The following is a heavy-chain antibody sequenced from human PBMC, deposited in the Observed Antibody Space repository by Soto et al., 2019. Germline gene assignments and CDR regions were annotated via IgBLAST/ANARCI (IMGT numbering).Heavy chain of an antibody. CDR3: ASQPLPGSYYFVC. V-gene: IGHV3-23*01. Sequence: PGGSLRLSCEASGFTFSNYAMSWVRQAPGKGLEWVSGISISGGSTFYSDSVKGRVTISRDNSKNTLYLQVNSLRAEDTAVYYCASQPLPGSYYFVCWGQGTLVTVSS. CDR1: GFTFSNYA. CDR2: ISISGGST. J-gene: IGHJ4*02.